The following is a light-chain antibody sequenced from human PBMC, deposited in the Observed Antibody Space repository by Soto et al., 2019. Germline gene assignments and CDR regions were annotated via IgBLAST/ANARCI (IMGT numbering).Light chain of an antibody. J-gene: IGLJ1*01. Sequence: QSALTQPPSVSGSPGQSVTISCTGTSSDVGSYNRVSWYQQPPGTDPKLMIYEVSNRPSGVPDRFSGSKSGNTASLTISGLQAEDEADYYCSSYTSSSTGVFGPGTKLSVL. CDR3: SSYTSSSTGV. V-gene: IGLV2-18*02. CDR1: SSDVGSYNR. CDR2: EVS.